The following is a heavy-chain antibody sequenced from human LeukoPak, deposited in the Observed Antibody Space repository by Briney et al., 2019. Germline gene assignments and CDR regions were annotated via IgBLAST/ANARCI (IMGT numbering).Heavy chain of an antibody. J-gene: IGHJ6*03. Sequence: PGGSLRLSCAASGFTFSDYYMSWIRQAPGKGLEWVSYISSSGSTIYYADSVKRRFAISRDNANNSLYHQMYSLRAEDTAVYYCARHGLWFGELVSYYYYMAVWGKGTTVTVSS. V-gene: IGHV3-11*04. CDR3: ARHGLWFGELVSYYYYMAV. CDR1: GFTFSDYY. D-gene: IGHD3-10*01. CDR2: ISSSGSTI.